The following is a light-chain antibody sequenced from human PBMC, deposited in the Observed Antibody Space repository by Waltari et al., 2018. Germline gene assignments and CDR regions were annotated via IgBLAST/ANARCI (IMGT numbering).Light chain of an antibody. J-gene: IGKJ2*01. CDR2: WAS. Sequence: DIVMNQSPDSLPVSLGESATIDCQSTQSALYSSNNKKYLAWYQQKPGQPPKLLIYWASTRESGVPDRFSGSGSGTDFTLSISSLQAEDVAVYYCQQYYTSPYTFGQGTKLEIK. CDR1: QSALYSSNNKKY. V-gene: IGKV4-1*01. CDR3: QQYYTSPYT.